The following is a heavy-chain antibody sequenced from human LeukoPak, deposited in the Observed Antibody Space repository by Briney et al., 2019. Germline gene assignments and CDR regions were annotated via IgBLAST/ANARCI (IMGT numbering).Heavy chain of an antibody. CDR1: GGSISSYY. CDR3: ARHGGGAADFDY. CDR2: IYHTGSN. Sequence: SETLSLTCIASGGSISSYYWSWIRQPPGKGLEWIGYIYHTGSNNYSPSLKSRVTISVDTSKNQFSLKLTSVTAADTAVYYCARHGGGAADFDYWGQGTLVTVSS. D-gene: IGHD3-16*01. J-gene: IGHJ4*02. V-gene: IGHV4-59*08.